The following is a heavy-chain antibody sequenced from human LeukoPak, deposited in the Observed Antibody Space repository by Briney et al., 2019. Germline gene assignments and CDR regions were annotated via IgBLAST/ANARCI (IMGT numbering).Heavy chain of an antibody. D-gene: IGHD3-22*01. CDR1: GFTFSSYA. CDR3: ARVRYYDSSGYPLFDY. CDR2: INHSGST. Sequence: GSLRLSCAASGFTFSSYAMSWIRQPPGKGLEWIGEINHSGSTNYNPSLKSRVTISVDTSKNQFSLKLSSVTAADTAVYYCARVRYYDSSGYPLFDYWGQGTLDTVSS. J-gene: IGHJ4*02. V-gene: IGHV4-34*01.